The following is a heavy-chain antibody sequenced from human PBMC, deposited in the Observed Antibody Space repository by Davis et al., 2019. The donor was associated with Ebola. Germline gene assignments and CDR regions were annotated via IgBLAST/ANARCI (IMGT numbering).Heavy chain of an antibody. CDR2: IYYSGST. J-gene: IGHJ4*02. Sequence: PSETLSLTCTVSGGSISSSSYYWGWIRQPPGKGLEWIGSIYYSGSTYYNPSLKSRVTISVDTSKNQFYLKLSSVTAADTAVYYCARVYWAYYDFWSGYYTYYFDYWGQGTLVTVSS. D-gene: IGHD3-3*01. CDR3: ARVYWAYYDFWSGYYTYYFDY. CDR1: GGSISSSSYY. V-gene: IGHV4-39*07.